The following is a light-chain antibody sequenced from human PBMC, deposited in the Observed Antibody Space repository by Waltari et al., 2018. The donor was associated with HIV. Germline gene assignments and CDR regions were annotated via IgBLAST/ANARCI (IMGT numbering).Light chain of an antibody. V-gene: IGLV1-40*03. CDR3: QSYDNSLTSYV. CDR2: ATT. J-gene: IGLJ1*01. Sequence: QSVLTQPPSVSGAPGQRVTISCSGNSPNIGAGFDVHWYPHLPGTAPNLLIYATTNRPSGVPDRFSGSKSGASASLAITGLQAEDEADYYRQSYDNSLTSYVFATGTRVTVL. CDR1: SPNIGAGFD.